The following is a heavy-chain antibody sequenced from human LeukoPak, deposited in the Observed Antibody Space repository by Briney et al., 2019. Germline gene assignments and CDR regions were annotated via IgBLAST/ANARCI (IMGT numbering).Heavy chain of an antibody. CDR2: ISSSSSTI. V-gene: IGHV3-48*04. CDR3: ARVECPSACNPRYYYYMDV. J-gene: IGHJ6*03. CDR1: GFTFSRYS. D-gene: IGHD6-19*01. Sequence: GGSLRLSCAASGFTFSRYSMNWVRQAPGKGLEWVSYISSSSSTIYYADSVKGRFTISRDNAKNSLYLQMNSLRGEDTAVYYCARVECPSACNPRYYYYMDVWGKGTTVTVSS.